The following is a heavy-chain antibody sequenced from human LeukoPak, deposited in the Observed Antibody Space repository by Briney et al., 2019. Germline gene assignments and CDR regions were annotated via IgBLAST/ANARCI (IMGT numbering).Heavy chain of an antibody. J-gene: IGHJ4*02. CDR3: ARANVVRGVGFDY. CDR2: ISSSGSTI. D-gene: IGHD3-10*01. Sequence: GGSLRLSCAASEFTFSSYEMNWVRQAPGKGLEWVSYISSSGSTIYYADSVKGRFTIFRDNAKNSLYLQMNSLRAEDTAVYYCARANVVRGVGFDYWGQGTLVTVSS. CDR1: EFTFSSYE. V-gene: IGHV3-48*03.